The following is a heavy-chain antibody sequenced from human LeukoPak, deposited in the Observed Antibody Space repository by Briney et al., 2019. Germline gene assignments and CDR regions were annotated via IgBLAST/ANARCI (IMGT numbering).Heavy chain of an antibody. CDR3: AKDAQGGYYDSSGYYHHYYYGMDV. CDR2: ISWNSGSI. J-gene: IGHJ6*02. Sequence: GGSLRLSCAASGFTFDDYAMHWVQQAPGKGLEWVSGISWNSGSIGYADSVKGRFTISRDNAKNSLYLQMNSLRAEDTALYYCAKDAQGGYYDSSGYYHHYYYGMDVWGQGTTVTVSS. V-gene: IGHV3-9*01. CDR1: GFTFDDYA. D-gene: IGHD3-22*01.